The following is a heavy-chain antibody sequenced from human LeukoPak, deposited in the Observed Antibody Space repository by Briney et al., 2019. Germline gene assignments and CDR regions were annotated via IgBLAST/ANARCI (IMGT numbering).Heavy chain of an antibody. CDR2: INPNSGGT. J-gene: IGHJ6*02. D-gene: IGHD2-15*01. CDR1: GYTFTGYF. CDR3: ARDRVVAATRYYYYGMDV. Sequence: ASVKVSCKASGYTFTGYFMHWVRQAPGQGLEWMGGINPNSGGTSYAQKFKGRLTMTRDTSISTAYMELSRLRSDDTAVYYCARDRVVAATRYYYYGMDVWGQGTTVTVSS. V-gene: IGHV1-2*02.